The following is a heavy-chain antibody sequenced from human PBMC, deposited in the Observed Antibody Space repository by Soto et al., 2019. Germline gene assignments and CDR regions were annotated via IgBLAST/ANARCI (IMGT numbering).Heavy chain of an antibody. D-gene: IGHD4-17*01. CDR3: ATLSAYTTSSDFGSSFDY. CDR1: GGSISNYY. J-gene: IGHJ4*02. V-gene: IGHV4-59*03. Sequence: SSETLSLTCTVSGGSISNYYLTWIRQPPGKALEWLGYMHSTGSTKYNPSLKSRVIISVDTSSNQFSLRLSSVTTADTAVYYCATLSAYTTSSDFGSSFDYWGQGALVTVSS. CDR2: MHSTGST.